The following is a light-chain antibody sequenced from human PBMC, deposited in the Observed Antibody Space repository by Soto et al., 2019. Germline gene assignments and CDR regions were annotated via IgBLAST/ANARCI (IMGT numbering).Light chain of an antibody. CDR1: QNIVNY. Sequence: DIQMTQSPSSLSASVGDRVTITCRASQNIVNYLNWYQQKPGKAPNLLIYAASSLQSGVPSRFSGSGSATDFTLTISSLQPEDFATYYCQQSHSNPRTFGRGTKVEIK. CDR2: AAS. V-gene: IGKV1-39*01. J-gene: IGKJ1*01. CDR3: QQSHSNPRT.